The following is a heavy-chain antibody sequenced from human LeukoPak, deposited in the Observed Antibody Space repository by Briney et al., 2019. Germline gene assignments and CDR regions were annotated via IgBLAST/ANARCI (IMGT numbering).Heavy chain of an antibody. CDR1: AGSISSYY. Sequence: SETLSLTCTVSAGSISSYYWNWIRQPPGKGLEWIGYIYYSGSTHYNPSLESRVTISVDTSKDQVSLKLSSVTAADTAVYYCARSYTNSWFFDYWGQGALVTVSS. J-gene: IGHJ4*02. V-gene: IGHV4-59*08. CDR3: ARSYTNSWFFDY. D-gene: IGHD6-13*01. CDR2: IYYSGST.